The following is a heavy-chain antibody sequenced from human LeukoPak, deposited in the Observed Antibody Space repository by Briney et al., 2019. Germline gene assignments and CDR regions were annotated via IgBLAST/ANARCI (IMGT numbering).Heavy chain of an antibody. CDR1: GYTFTSYY. J-gene: IGHJ3*02. V-gene: IGHV1-46*01. CDR2: INPSGGST. Sequence: WASVKVSCKASGYTFTSYYIHWVRQAPGQGPEWMGIINPSGGSTSFAQKFQGRVTMTRDMSTSTAYMELRSLRSEDTAVYYCARNKRVCSGGSCYPGAFDIWGQGTMVTVSS. D-gene: IGHD2-15*01. CDR3: ARNKRVCSGGSCYPGAFDI.